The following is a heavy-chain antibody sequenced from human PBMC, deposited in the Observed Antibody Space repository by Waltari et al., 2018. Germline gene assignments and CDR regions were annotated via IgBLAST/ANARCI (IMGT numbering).Heavy chain of an antibody. V-gene: IGHV4-38-2*01. CDR1: GYSISSGYY. D-gene: IGHD3-22*01. CDR2: INHSGST. Sequence: QVQLQESGPGLVKPSETLSLTCAVSGYSISSGYYWGWTRQPPGKGLEVFGSINHSGSTYYNPSLKSRFTIAVDTSKNQFSLKLGSVTAADTAVYYCARSLVSITMIVVADAFDIWGQGTMVTVSS. CDR3: ARSLVSITMIVVADAFDI. J-gene: IGHJ3*02.